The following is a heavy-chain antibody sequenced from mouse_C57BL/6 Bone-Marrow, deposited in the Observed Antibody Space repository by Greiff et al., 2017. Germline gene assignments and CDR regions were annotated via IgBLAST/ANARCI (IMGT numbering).Heavy chain of an antibody. J-gene: IGHJ2*01. Sequence: EVRLQQSGAELVKPGASVKLSCTASGFNIKDYYIHWVKQRTEQGLEWIGRIDPEDGETKYAPKFQDKATITADTSSNTAYLQLSSLTSEDTAVYCCTGSLFDYGTNYWGQGTTLTVSS. CDR2: IDPEDGET. CDR3: TGSLFDYGTNY. V-gene: IGHV14-2*01. D-gene: IGHD1-1*01. CDR1: GFNIKDYY.